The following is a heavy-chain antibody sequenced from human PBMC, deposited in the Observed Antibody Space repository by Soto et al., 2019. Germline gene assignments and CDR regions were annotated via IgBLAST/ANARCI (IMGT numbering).Heavy chain of an antibody. CDR3: AATRGYSPPFDS. V-gene: IGHV1-46*01. D-gene: IGHD3-22*01. J-gene: IGHJ4*02. CDR2: IDPSGDNT. CDR1: EYSFTSYY. Sequence: QVQLVQSGAEVKKPGASAKVSCKASEYSFTSYYMHWVRRVPGQGLEWMGMIDPSGDNTGYPQKFQGRVTMTSDTSTSTVYMELSSLRSEDTAMYYCAATRGYSPPFDSWGQGTRVTVS.